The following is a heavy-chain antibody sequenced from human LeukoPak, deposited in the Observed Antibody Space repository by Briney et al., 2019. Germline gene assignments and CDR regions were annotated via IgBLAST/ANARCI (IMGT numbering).Heavy chain of an antibody. CDR2: FDPEDGET. D-gene: IGHD1-26*01. J-gene: IGHJ3*02. CDR3: ATERYSGSYWPAAFDI. V-gene: IGHV1-24*01. Sequence: ASVKVSCKVSGYTLTELSMHWVRQAPGKGLEWMGGFDPEDGETIYAQKFQGRVTMTEDTSTDTAYMELSSLRSEDTAVYYCATERYSGSYWPAAFDIWGQGTMVTVSS. CDR1: GYTLTELS.